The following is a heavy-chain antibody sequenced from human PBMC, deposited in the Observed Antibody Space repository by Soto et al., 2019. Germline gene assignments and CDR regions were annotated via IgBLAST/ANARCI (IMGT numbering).Heavy chain of an antibody. CDR3: AKDLQSLGYSYGRDYFDY. CDR2: ISYDGSNK. CDR1: GFTFSSYG. J-gene: IGHJ4*02. V-gene: IGHV3-30*18. D-gene: IGHD5-18*01. Sequence: PGGSLRLSCAASGFTFSSYGMHWVRQAPGKGLEWVAVISYDGSNKYYADSVKGRFTISRDNSKNTLYLQMNSLRAEDTAVYYCAKDLQSLGYSYGRDYFDYWGQGTLVTVSS.